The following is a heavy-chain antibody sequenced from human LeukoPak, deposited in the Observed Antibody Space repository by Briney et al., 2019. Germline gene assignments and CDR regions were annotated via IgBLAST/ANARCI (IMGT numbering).Heavy chain of an antibody. CDR1: GGSISSGGYY. D-gene: IGHD6-19*01. CDR2: IYYSGST. CDR3: ARGEPGIAVAGSGYYFDY. J-gene: IGHJ4*02. Sequence: SETLCLTCTVSGGSISSGGYYWSWIRQHPGKGLEWVGYIYYSGSTYYNPSLKSRVTISVDTSKNQFSLKLSSVTAADTAVYYCARGEPGIAVAGSGYYFDYWGQGTLVTVSS. V-gene: IGHV4-31*03.